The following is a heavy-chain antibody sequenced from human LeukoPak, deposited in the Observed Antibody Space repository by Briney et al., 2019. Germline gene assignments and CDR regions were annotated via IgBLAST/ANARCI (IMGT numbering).Heavy chain of an antibody. V-gene: IGHV4-59*01. CDR3: ARSSYYYDSSGYYQPFDY. CDR1: GGSISSYY. CDR2: IYYSGST. J-gene: IGHJ4*02. D-gene: IGHD3-22*01. Sequence: SETLSLTCTVSGGSISSYYWSWIRQPPGKGLEWIGYIYYSGSTNYNPSLKSRVTISVDTSKNQFSLKLSSVTAADTAVYYCARSSYYYDSSGYYQPFDYWGQGTLVTVSS.